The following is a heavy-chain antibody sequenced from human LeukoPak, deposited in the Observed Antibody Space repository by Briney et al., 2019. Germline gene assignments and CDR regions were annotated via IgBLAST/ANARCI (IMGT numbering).Heavy chain of an antibody. CDR2: IIPILGIA. V-gene: IGHV1-69*04. CDR1: GGTFSSYA. CDR3: ATGEVVSHAFDI. D-gene: IGHD2-2*01. J-gene: IGHJ3*02. Sequence: SVKVSCKASGGTFSSYAISWVRQAPGQGVEWMGRIIPILGIANYAQKFQGRVTITADKSTSTAYMELSSLRSEDTAVYYCATGEVVSHAFDIWGQGTMVTVSS.